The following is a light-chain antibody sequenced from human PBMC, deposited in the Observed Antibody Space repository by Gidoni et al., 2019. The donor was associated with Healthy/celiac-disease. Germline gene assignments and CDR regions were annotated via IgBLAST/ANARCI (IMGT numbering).Light chain of an antibody. CDR2: AAS. Sequence: DIQMTQSPSSLSASVGDRVTLTCRASQSISSYLNWYQQTPGKAPKLLIYAASSLQSGVPSRFSGSGSGTDFTLTISSLRPEDFATYYCQQSYSTPLTFGGGTKVEIK. CDR3: QQSYSTPLT. V-gene: IGKV1-39*01. J-gene: IGKJ4*01. CDR1: QSISSY.